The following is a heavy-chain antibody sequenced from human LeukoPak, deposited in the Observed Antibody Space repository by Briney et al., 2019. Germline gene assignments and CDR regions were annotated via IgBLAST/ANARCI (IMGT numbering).Heavy chain of an antibody. CDR1: GGTFSSYA. CDR3: ARDPPGYCSSTSCSWGYYYYGMDV. V-gene: IGHV1-69*04. Sequence: SVKVSCKASGGTFSSYAISWVRQAPGQGLEWMGSIIPILGIANYAQKFQGRVTITADKSTSTAYMELSSLRSEDTAVYYCARDPPGYCSSTSCSWGYYYYGMDVWGQGTTVTVSS. CDR2: IIPILGIA. J-gene: IGHJ6*02. D-gene: IGHD2-2*01.